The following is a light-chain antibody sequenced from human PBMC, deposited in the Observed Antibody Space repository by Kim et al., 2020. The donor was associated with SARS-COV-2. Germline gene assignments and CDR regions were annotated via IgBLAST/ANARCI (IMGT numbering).Light chain of an antibody. Sequence: SRLSAAGGGMATISRAGSKSISRWLAWNQKTPEAATKLLIFKATSVEGGVPTSCSGSGCTTEFTLTISSLHPDDFATYYYQQYRTFGQGTKVDIK. CDR3: QQYRT. J-gene: IGKJ1*01. V-gene: IGKV1-5*03. CDR1: KSISRW. CDR2: KAT.